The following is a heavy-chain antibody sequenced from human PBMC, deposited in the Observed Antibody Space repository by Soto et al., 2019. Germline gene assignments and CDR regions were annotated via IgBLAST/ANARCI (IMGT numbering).Heavy chain of an antibody. D-gene: IGHD2-15*01. Sequence: GGSLRLSCAASGFTFSSYWMSWVRQAPGKGLEWVANIKQDGSEKYYVDSVKGRFTISRDNAKNSLYLQMNSLRAEDTAVYYCARERHCSGGSCLYYFDYWGQGTLVTVSS. CDR3: ARERHCSGGSCLYYFDY. J-gene: IGHJ4*02. V-gene: IGHV3-7*05. CDR1: GFTFSSYW. CDR2: IKQDGSEK.